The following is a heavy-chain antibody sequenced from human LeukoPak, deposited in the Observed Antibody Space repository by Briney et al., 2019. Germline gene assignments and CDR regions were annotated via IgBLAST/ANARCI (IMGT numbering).Heavy chain of an antibody. Sequence: GGSLRLSCAASGFTFSSYSMNWVRQAPGKGLEWISYISSASNTIYYADSVKGRFTISRDNARNSVYLQMNSLRAEDTAMYYCARDGWFGDYNWFDPWGQGTLVTVSS. J-gene: IGHJ5*02. CDR3: ARDGWFGDYNWFDP. CDR2: ISSASNTI. V-gene: IGHV3-48*01. D-gene: IGHD3-10*01. CDR1: GFTFSSYS.